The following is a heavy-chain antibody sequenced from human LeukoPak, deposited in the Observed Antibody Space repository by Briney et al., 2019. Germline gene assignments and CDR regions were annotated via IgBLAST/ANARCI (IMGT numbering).Heavy chain of an antibody. CDR1: GYTFTSYD. Sequence: ASVKVSCKASGYTFTSYDINWVRQATGQGLEWMGWMNPNSGNTGYAQKFQGRVTMTRNTSISTAYMELSSLRSEDTAVYYCARRRGDPRVYYYGMDVWGQGTTVTVSS. J-gene: IGHJ6*02. D-gene: IGHD3-10*01. CDR2: MNPNSGNT. CDR3: ARRRGDPRVYYYGMDV. V-gene: IGHV1-8*01.